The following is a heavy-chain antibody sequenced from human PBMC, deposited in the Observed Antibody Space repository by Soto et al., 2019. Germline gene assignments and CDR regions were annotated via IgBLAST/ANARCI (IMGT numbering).Heavy chain of an antibody. CDR2: IYYSGST. V-gene: IGHV4-39*01. CDR3: ARRVQWMGYYYGMDV. D-gene: IGHD6-19*01. CDR1: CGSIISSSYY. J-gene: IGHJ6*02. Sequence: PSETLSLTCTFSCGSIISSSYYWGWIRQPPGKGLEWIGSIYYSGSTDYNPSLKSRVTISVDTSKNQFSLKLSSVTAADTAVYYCARRVQWMGYYYGMDVWGQGTTVTVSS.